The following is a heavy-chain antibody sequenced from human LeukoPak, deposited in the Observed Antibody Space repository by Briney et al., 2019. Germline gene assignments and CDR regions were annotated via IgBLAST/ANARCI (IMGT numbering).Heavy chain of an antibody. J-gene: IGHJ4*02. Sequence: GASVKVSCKASGYTFTSYYMHWVRQAPGQGLEWMGIINPSGGSTSYAQKFQGRVTMTEDTSTDTAYMELSSLRSEDTAVYYCATFTIFGVVTSSLNYFDYWGQGTLVTVSS. CDR1: GYTFTSYY. V-gene: IGHV1-46*01. CDR3: ATFTIFGVVTSSLNYFDY. D-gene: IGHD3-3*01. CDR2: INPSGGST.